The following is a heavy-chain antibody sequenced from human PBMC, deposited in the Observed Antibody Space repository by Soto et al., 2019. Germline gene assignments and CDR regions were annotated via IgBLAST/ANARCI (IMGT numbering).Heavy chain of an antibody. Sequence: EVQLVESGGGLVQPGGSLQLSCAASGFTFSGSDVHWVRQASGKGLEWVGRIKTRTKSYTTSYTASLKGRFTISRDDSKNTAYLQMNSLKAEDTAVYYCTASAAPWDVGGYWGQGTLVTVSS. CDR2: IKTRTKSYTT. V-gene: IGHV3-73*01. CDR3: TASAAPWDVGGY. D-gene: IGHD6-6*01. CDR1: GFTFSGSD. J-gene: IGHJ4*02.